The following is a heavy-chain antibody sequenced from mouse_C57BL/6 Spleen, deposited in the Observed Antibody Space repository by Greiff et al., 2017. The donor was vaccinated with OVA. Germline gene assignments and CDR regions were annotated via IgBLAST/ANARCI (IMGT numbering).Heavy chain of an antibody. Sequence: QVQLQQSGAELVKPGASVKMSCKASGYTFTSYWITWVKQRPGQGLEWVGDIYPGSGSTNYNEKFKSKATLTVDTSSSTAYMQLSSLTSEDSAVYYCARIITTAMDYWGQGTSVTVSS. CDR1: GYTFTSYW. CDR2: IYPGSGST. CDR3: ARIITTAMDY. J-gene: IGHJ4*01. V-gene: IGHV1-55*01. D-gene: IGHD1-1*01.